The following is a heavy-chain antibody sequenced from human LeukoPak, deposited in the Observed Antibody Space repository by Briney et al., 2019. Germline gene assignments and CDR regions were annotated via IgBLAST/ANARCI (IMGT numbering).Heavy chain of an antibody. D-gene: IGHD5-24*01. V-gene: IGHV3-7*01. Sequence: GGSLRLSCAASGFTFSSYWMNWVRQAPGKGLEWVANIDQDGSEKYYVDFVKGRFTISRDNAKNPLYLQMTSLRAEDTAVYYCARQVREMATTNWFDPWGQGTLVTVSS. CDR1: GFTFSSYW. J-gene: IGHJ5*02. CDR3: ARQVREMATTNWFDP. CDR2: IDQDGSEK.